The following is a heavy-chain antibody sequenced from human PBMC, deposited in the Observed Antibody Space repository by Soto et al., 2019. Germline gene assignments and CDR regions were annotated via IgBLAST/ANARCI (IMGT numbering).Heavy chain of an antibody. CDR3: ARVDGADYGGNSGFDY. Sequence: ASVKVSCKASGYTFTGYYMHWVRQAPGQGLEWMGWINPNSGGTNYAQKFQGWVTMTRDTSISTAYMELSRLRSDDTAVYYCARVDGADYGGNSGFDYWGQGTLVTVSS. CDR1: GYTFTGYY. D-gene: IGHD2-21*02. CDR2: INPNSGGT. V-gene: IGHV1-2*04. J-gene: IGHJ4*02.